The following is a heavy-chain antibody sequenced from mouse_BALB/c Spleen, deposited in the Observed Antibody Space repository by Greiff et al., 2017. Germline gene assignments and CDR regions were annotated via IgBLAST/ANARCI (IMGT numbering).Heavy chain of an antibody. D-gene: IGHD2-2*01. V-gene: IGHV5-12-2*01. CDR3: VRPPIYYGYDNWYFDV. CDR2: ISNGGGST. CDR1: GFTFSSYT. Sequence: EVKLVESGGGLVQPGGSLKLSCAASGFTFSSYTMSWVRQTPEKRLEWVAYISNGGGSTYYPDTVKGRFTISRDNAKNTLYLQMSSLKSEDTAMYYCVRPPIYYGYDNWYFDVWGAGTTVTVSS. J-gene: IGHJ1*01.